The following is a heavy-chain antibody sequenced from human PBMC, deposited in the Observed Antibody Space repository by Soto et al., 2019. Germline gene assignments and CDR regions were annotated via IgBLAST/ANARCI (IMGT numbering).Heavy chain of an antibody. CDR3: ARDSSPSYSSRWYDAFDI. CDR2: IKQDESKR. Sequence: EVQLVESGGGLVQPGGSLRLSCAASGFTFSSYWMTWVRQAPGKGLEWVANIKQDESKRYYVDSVEGRFTISRDNAKNSLFLQMNSQRAEDTAVYYCARDSSPSYSSRWYDAFDIWGQGTMVTVSS. D-gene: IGHD6-13*01. J-gene: IGHJ3*02. V-gene: IGHV3-7*05. CDR1: GFTFSSYW.